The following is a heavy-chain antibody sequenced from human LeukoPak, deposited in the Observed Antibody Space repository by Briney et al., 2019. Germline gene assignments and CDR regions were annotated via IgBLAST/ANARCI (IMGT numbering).Heavy chain of an antibody. CDR2: IKHSGST. CDR1: GGSFSGYY. D-gene: IGHD6-13*01. CDR3: ARAGANGIEAAGSLRY. J-gene: IGHJ4*02. Sequence: SETLSLTCAVYGGSFSGYYWSWIRQPPGKGLEWIGEIKHSGSTNYNPSLKSRVTISVDTSKNQFSLKLSSVTAADTAVYYCARAGANGIEAAGSLRYWGQGTLVTVSS. V-gene: IGHV4-34*01.